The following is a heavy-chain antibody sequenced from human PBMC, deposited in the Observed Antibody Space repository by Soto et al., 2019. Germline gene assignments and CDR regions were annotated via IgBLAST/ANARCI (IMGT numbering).Heavy chain of an antibody. J-gene: IGHJ6*02. CDR3: ARWIGLYSNYAYYYGMDV. CDR2: MNPNSGNT. D-gene: IGHD4-4*01. V-gene: IGHV1-8*01. Sequence: ASVKVSCKASGYTFTSYDINWVRQATGQGLEWMGWMNPNSGNTGYAQKFQGRVTMTGNTSISTAYMELSSLRSEDTAVYYCARWIGLYSNYAYYYGMDVWGQGTTVTVSS. CDR1: GYTFTSYD.